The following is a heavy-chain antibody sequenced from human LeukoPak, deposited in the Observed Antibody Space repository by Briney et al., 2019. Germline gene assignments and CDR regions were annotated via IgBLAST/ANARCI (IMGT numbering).Heavy chain of an antibody. CDR1: GGSISSYY. CDR2: IYYSGST. Sequence: PSETLSLTCTVSGGSISSYYWSWIRQPPGKGLEWIGYIYYSGSTNNNPSLKGRVTISVDKSKNQFSLKLSSVTAADTAVYYCASPRRDGSDGAFDIWGQGTMVTVSS. CDR3: ASPRRDGSDGAFDI. D-gene: IGHD5-24*01. V-gene: IGHV4-59*12. J-gene: IGHJ3*02.